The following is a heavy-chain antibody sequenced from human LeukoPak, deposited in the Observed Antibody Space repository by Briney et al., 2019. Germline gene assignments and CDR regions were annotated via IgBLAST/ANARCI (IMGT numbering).Heavy chain of an antibody. CDR1: GYTFTSYD. CDR3: ARGPYYYDSSGYYHDY. D-gene: IGHD3-22*01. J-gene: IGHJ4*02. CDR2: MNPNSGNT. Sequence: GASVRVSCKASGYTFTSYDINWVRQATGQGLEWMGWMNPNSGNTGYAQKFQGRVTMTRNTSISTAYMELSSLRSEDTAVYYCARGPYYYDSSGYYHDYWGQGTLVTVSS. V-gene: IGHV1-8*01.